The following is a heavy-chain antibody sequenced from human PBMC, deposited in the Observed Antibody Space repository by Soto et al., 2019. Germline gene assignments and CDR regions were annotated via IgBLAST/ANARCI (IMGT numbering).Heavy chain of an antibody. Sequence: QVQLVQSGAEVKKPGSSVKVSCEASGGRFTSYIFTWVRQAPGQGLEWMGRSIPIQGTADYALKFQDRVTMTADKATNTVHMEMRSLRPDDTAVYYGANSLVFVDHGCMDVWGKGTTVTVSS. CDR3: ANSLVFVDHGCMDV. D-gene: IGHD2-21*01. CDR1: GGRFTSYI. J-gene: IGHJ6*03. V-gene: IGHV1-69*08. CDR2: SIPIQGTA.